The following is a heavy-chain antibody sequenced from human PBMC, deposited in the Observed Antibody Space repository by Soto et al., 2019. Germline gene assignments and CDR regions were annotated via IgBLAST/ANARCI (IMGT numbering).Heavy chain of an antibody. D-gene: IGHD2-15*01. V-gene: IGHV3-64D*08. J-gene: IGHJ4*02. Sequence: GGSLRLSCSASGFTFSSYALHWVRQAPGKGLEYVSGISSNGGSIFYADSVKGRFTISRDNSKNILYLQMTGLRADDTAVYSCVKDRFGGTSGYFDSWGQGTLVTVSS. CDR3: VKDRFGGTSGYFDS. CDR2: ISSNGGSI. CDR1: GFTFSSYA.